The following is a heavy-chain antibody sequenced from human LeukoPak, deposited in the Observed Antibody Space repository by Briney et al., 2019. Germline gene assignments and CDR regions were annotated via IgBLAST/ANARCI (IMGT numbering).Heavy chain of an antibody. J-gene: IGHJ6*02. CDR2: ITGSSSYI. CDR3: ARVEADSSSWYLNYYYYYGMDV. V-gene: IGHV3-21*01. Sequence: GESLRLSCAASGFTFSSYSMNWVRQAPGKGLEWVSSITGSSSYIYYADSVKGRFSISRDNAKNSLYLQMNSLRAEDTAVYYCARVEADSSSWYLNYYYYYGMDVWGQGTTVTVSS. D-gene: IGHD6-13*01. CDR1: GFTFSSYS.